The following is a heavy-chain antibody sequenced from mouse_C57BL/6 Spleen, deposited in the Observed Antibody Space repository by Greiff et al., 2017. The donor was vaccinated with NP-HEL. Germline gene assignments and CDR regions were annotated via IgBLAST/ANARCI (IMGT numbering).Heavy chain of an antibody. CDR3: ARGGWLRDYYAMDY. CDR1: GYAFTNYL. V-gene: IGHV1-54*01. CDR2: INPGSGGT. Sequence: VKLMESGAELVRPGTSVKVSCKASGYAFTNYLIEWVKQRPGQGLEWIGVINPGSGGTNYNEKFKGKATLTADKSSSTAYMQLSSLTSEDSAVYFCARGGWLRDYYAMDYWGQGTSVTVSS. D-gene: IGHD2-3*01. J-gene: IGHJ4*01.